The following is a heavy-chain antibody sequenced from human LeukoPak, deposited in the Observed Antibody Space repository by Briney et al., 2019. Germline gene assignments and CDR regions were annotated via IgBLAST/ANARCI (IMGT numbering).Heavy chain of an antibody. D-gene: IGHD5-12*01. CDR3: ASSSGYDYLGVDY. Sequence: ASQTLSLTCAVSGGSISSGGYSWSWIRQPPGKGLEWIGYTYHSGSTYYNPSLKSRVTISVDRSKNQFSLKLSSVTAADTAVYYCASSSGYDYLGVDYWGQGTLVTVSS. V-gene: IGHV4-30-2*01. CDR2: TYHSGST. J-gene: IGHJ4*02. CDR1: GGSISSGGYS.